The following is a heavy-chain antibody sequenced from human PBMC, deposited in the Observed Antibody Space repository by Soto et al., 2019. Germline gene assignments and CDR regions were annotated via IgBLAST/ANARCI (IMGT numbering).Heavy chain of an antibody. CDR1: GYSFTSYW. CDR2: INPGDSET. V-gene: IGHV5-51*01. Sequence: GESLKISCKGSGYSFTSYWIAWVRQMPGKGLEWMAIINPGDSETKYSPSFQGQVTISADKSINTAYLQWSSLKASDTAMYYCARHATYYDILSGYYFYYWDKETQFTVSS. CDR3: ARHATYYDILSGYYFYY. J-gene: IGHJ4*02. D-gene: IGHD3-9*01.